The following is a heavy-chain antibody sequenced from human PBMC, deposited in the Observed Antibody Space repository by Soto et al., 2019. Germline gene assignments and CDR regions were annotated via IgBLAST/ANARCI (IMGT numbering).Heavy chain of an antibody. D-gene: IGHD3-22*01. CDR1: GFTFSSYG. V-gene: IGHV3-33*01. CDR3: ARDRQYYYDSSGPFDY. J-gene: IGHJ4*02. CDR2: IWYDGSNK. Sequence: PGGSLRLSCAASGFTFSSYGMHWVRQAPGKGLEWVAVIWYDGSNKYYADSVKGRFTISRDNSKNTLYLQMNSLRAEDTAVYYCARDRQYYYDSSGPFDYWGQGTLVTVSS.